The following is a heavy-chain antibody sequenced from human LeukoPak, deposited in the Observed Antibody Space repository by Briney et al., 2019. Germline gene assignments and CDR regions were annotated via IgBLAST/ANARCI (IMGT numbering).Heavy chain of an antibody. D-gene: IGHD5-24*01. CDR2: ITSDSRYI. Sequence: GGSLRLSCAASGFTFSDYYMSWIRQAPGKGLEWVSSITSDSRYISYAESVRGRFTISGDNAKNSLYLDMDSLRAEDTAVYYCARVRRDGYYFDSWGQGTLVTVSS. CDR3: ARVRRDGYYFDS. J-gene: IGHJ4*02. CDR1: GFTFSDYY. V-gene: IGHV3-11*06.